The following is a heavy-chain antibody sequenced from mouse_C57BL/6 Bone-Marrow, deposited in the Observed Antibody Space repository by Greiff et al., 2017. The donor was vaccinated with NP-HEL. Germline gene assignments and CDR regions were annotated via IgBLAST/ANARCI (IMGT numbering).Heavy chain of an antibody. Sequence: DVKLVESGPGLAKPSQTLSLTCSVTGYSITSDSWNWIRKFPGNKLEYMGYISYSGSTYYNPSLKSRISITRDTSKNQYYLQLNSVTTEDTATYYCARYKGGNYGDWAMDYWGQGTSVTVSS. J-gene: IGHJ4*01. V-gene: IGHV3-8*01. D-gene: IGHD2-1*01. CDR1: GYSITSDS. CDR2: ISYSGST. CDR3: ARYKGGNYGDWAMDY.